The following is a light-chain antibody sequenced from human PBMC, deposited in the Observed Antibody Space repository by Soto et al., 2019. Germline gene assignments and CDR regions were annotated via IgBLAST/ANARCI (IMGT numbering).Light chain of an antibody. V-gene: IGKV1-5*03. J-gene: IGKJ1*01. CDR3: QHYNSYSEA. CDR2: KAS. CDR1: QTISSW. Sequence: DIQLTQSPIFLSGSVGDRVTITCRASQTISSWLAWYQQKPGKAPKLLIYKASTLKSGVPSRFSGSGSGTEFTLTISSLQPDDFATYYCQHYNSYSEAFGQGTKVDIK.